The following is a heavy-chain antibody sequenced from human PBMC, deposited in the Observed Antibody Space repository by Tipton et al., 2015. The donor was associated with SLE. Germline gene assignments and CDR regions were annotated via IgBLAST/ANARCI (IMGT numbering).Heavy chain of an antibody. CDR1: GYSISSRYY. CDR3: ASWYSSSWYYFDY. CDR2: ISPSGSI. Sequence: VKPSETLSLTCAVSGYSISSRYYWGWIRQPPGKGPEWIGEISPSGSINYNPSLKSRVTISVDTSKNQFSLNVSSVTAADTAVYYCASWYSSSWYYFDYWGQGTLVTVSS. V-gene: IGHV4-38-2*01. D-gene: IGHD6-13*01. J-gene: IGHJ4*02.